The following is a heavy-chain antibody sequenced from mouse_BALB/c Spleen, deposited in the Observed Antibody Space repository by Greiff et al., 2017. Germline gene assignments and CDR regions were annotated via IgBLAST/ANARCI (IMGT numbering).Heavy chain of an antibody. J-gene: IGHJ4*01. CDR3: ARQNFYYGSRNAMDY. Sequence: EVKLVESGGGLVKPGGSLKLSCAASGFTFSSYGMSWVRPTPDKRLEWVATISSGGSYTYYPDSVKGRFTISRDNAKNTLYLQMSSLKSEDTAMYYCARQNFYYGSRNAMDYWGQGTSVTGAS. V-gene: IGHV5-6*03. CDR1: GFTFSSYG. CDR2: ISSGGSYT. D-gene: IGHD1-1*01.